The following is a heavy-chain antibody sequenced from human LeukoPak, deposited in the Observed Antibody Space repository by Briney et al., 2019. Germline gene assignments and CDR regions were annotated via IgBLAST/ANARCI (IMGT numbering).Heavy chain of an antibody. J-gene: IGHJ4*02. CDR1: GFTFSSYA. D-gene: IGHD3-10*01. CDR3: ARDLLYYGSGSYYNGIDY. Sequence: PGGSLRLSCAASGFTFSSYAMHWVRQAPGKGLEWVAVISYDGSNKYYADSVKGRFTISRDNSKNTLYLQMNSLRAEDTAVYYCARDLLYYGSGSYYNGIDYWGQGTLVTVSS. CDR2: ISYDGSNK. V-gene: IGHV3-30*04.